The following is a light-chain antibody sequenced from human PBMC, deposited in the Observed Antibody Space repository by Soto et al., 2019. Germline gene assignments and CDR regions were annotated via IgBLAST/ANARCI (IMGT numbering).Light chain of an antibody. CDR1: QSVSSN. J-gene: IGKJ1*01. Sequence: TVLTQSPAALDFSPGGTRTLSCSACQSVSSNLAWYQQKPGQAPRLLIYGASTRATGIPARFSGSGSGTEFTLTISSLQSEDFAVYYCQQSNDWPRTFGQGTKVDIK. V-gene: IGKV3-15*01. CDR2: GAS. CDR3: QQSNDWPRT.